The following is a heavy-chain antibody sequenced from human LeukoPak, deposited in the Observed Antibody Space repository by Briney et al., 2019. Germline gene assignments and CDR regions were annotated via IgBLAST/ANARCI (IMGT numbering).Heavy chain of an antibody. D-gene: IGHD4-17*01. CDR2: ISSSSSYI. Sequence: AGGSLRLSCAASGFTFSSYSMNWVRQAPGKGLEWVSSISSSSSYIYYADSVKGRFTISRDNSKNTLYLQMNSLRAEDTAVYYCARTHNYGDYVPDAFDIWGQGTMVTVSS. V-gene: IGHV3-21*01. CDR1: GFTFSSYS. J-gene: IGHJ3*02. CDR3: ARTHNYGDYVPDAFDI.